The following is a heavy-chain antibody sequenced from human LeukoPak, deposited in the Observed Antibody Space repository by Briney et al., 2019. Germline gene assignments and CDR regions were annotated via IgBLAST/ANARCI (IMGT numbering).Heavy chain of an antibody. J-gene: IGHJ3*02. CDR2: IFYSGGT. CDR3: ARSDGYGLVGI. D-gene: IGHD3-10*01. V-gene: IGHV4-39*07. CDR1: GDSIKNTHYH. Sequence: PETLSLTCTVSGDSIKNTHYHWDWIRQPPGKGLEWIGSIFYSGGTYYSESLKSRVNISVDTSKNQFSLNLSSVTAADTAVYYCARSDGYGLVGIWGQGTMVTVSS.